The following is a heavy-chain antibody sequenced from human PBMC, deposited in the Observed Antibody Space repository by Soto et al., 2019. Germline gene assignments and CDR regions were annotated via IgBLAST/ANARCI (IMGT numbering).Heavy chain of an antibody. CDR1: GYTFTSYA. J-gene: IGHJ6*02. CDR3: ASSFSGFDLTYYFGMDV. D-gene: IGHD5-12*01. V-gene: IGHV1-3*05. Sequence: QVQLMQSGLVEKKPGASVRVSCKSSGYTFTSYAIHWVSQAPGQSLEWMGWINAGNGNTKYSQKFQGRVTITRDTSASTAYMEPSSLRSEDTAVYYCASSFSGFDLTYYFGMDVWGQGTTVTVSS. CDR2: INAGNGNT.